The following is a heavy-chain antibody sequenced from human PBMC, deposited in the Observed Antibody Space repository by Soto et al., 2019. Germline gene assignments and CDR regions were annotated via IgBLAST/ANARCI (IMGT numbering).Heavy chain of an antibody. CDR2: IIPIFATP. V-gene: IGHV1-69*06. CDR3: ARGGPVIIPAATNWFDP. CDR1: GGFNSYS. J-gene: IGHJ5*02. Sequence: QVQLVQSGPEVKKPGSSVKVSCKGSGGFNSYSISWVRQAPGQGPGWMGGIIPIFATPTYAQKIQGSVKITADKSTSTAYMELSRLTSEDTAVYYCARGGPVIIPAATNWFDPWGQGTLVSVSS. D-gene: IGHD2-2*01.